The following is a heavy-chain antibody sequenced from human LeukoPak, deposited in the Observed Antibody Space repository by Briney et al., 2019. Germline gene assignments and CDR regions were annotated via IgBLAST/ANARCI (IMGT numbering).Heavy chain of an antibody. J-gene: IGHJ4*02. D-gene: IGHD3-3*01. CDR3: AKGFDFWRGLYYFDH. CDR1: GITFTDHG. V-gene: IGHV3-23*01. CDR2: ISVSGGVT. Sequence: PGRSLRLSCAASGITFTDHGLSWLRQAPGKGLEWVSSISVSGGVTLYADSVKGRFVISRDNSRSRVYLEMNRLRAEDTAVYYCAKGFDFWRGLYYFDHWGQGTLVTVSS.